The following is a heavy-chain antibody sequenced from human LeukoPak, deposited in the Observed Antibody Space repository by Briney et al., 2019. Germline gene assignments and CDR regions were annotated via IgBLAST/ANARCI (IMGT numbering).Heavy chain of an antibody. J-gene: IGHJ4*02. Sequence: NPSETLSLTCTVSGGSISRSSYYWGWLRQPPGNGLEWIGSIYYSGSTYYNPSLKSRVTISVDTSKNQFSLKLSSVTAADTAVYYCARWKKQLETFDYWGQGTLVTVSS. CDR2: IYYSGST. CDR1: GGSISRSSYY. CDR3: ARWKKQLETFDY. D-gene: IGHD6-6*01. V-gene: IGHV4-39*01.